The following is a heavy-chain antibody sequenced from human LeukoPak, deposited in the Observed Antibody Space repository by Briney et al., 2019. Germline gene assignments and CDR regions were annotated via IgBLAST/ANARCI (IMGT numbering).Heavy chain of an antibody. Sequence: SETPPLTCTVSGGSISSHYWSWIRQPPGKGLEWIGYIYYSGSTNYNPSLKSRVTISVDTSKNQFSLKLSSVTAADTAVYYCARETSQKGAHYMDVWGKGTTVTISS. CDR2: IYYSGST. V-gene: IGHV4-59*11. CDR1: GGSISSHY. CDR3: ARETSQKGAHYMDV. J-gene: IGHJ6*03. D-gene: IGHD3-16*01.